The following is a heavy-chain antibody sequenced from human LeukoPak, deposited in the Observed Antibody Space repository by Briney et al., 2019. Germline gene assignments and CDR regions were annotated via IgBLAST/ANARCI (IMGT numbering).Heavy chain of an antibody. CDR2: MNPNSGNT. V-gene: IGHV1-8*02. D-gene: IGHD5-12*01. Sequence: ASVKVSCKASGYTFTSYDINWVRQATGQGLEWMGWMNPNSGNTGYAQKFQGRVTMTRNTSISTAYMELSSLRSEDTAVYYCARGRLEYSGYDSGVGYYYYYMDVWGKGTTVTISS. J-gene: IGHJ6*03. CDR3: ARGRLEYSGYDSGVGYYYYYMDV. CDR1: GYTFTSYD.